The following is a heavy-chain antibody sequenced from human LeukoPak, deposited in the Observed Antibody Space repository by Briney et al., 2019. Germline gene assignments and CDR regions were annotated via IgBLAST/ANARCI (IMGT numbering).Heavy chain of an antibody. Sequence: GGSLRLSCAASGFAFSSYAMSWVRQAPGKGLEWVSAISGSGGSTYYADSVKGRFTISRDNSKNTLYLQMNSLRAEDTAVYYCAKTSIGSSSWFHWGQGTLVTVSS. V-gene: IGHV3-23*01. CDR3: AKTSIGSSSWFH. CDR1: GFAFSSYA. CDR2: ISGSGGST. J-gene: IGHJ4*02. D-gene: IGHD6-13*01.